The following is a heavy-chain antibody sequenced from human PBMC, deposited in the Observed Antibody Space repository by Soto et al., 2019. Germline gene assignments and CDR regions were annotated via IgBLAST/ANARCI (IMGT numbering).Heavy chain of an antibody. D-gene: IGHD3-16*02. V-gene: IGHV1-18*01. CDR1: GFTLTNYG. CDR2: IRPYNGNT. J-gene: IGHJ3*02. CDR3: ARDLQNYDYIWGSYPTVSAFDI. Sequence: GPVKGSCKGSGFTLTNYGISRVGQAPGQGGEGVGWIRPYNGNTNYAQKLQGRVTMTTDTSTSTAYMELRSLRSDDTAVYYCARDLQNYDYIWGSYPTVSAFDIWGQGTMVTVSS.